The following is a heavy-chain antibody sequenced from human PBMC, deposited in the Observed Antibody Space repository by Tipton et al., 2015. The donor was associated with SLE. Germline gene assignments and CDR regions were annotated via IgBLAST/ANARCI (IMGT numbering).Heavy chain of an antibody. CDR3: AREGELRVAGNSYCYVMDV. D-gene: IGHD6-19*01. CDR1: GFTFSSFY. Sequence: SLRLSCAASGFTFSSFYMNWVRQAPGKGLEWVSYISTTGSTIFYAESVKGRFTVSRDNIENSLYLQMNSLRAEDTAVYYCAREGELRVAGNSYCYVMDVWGQGTTVTVSS. J-gene: IGHJ6*02. V-gene: IGHV3-48*03. CDR2: ISTTGSTI.